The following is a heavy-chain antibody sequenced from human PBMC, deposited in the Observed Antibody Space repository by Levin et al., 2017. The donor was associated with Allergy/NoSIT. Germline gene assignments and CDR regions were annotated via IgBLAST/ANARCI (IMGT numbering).Heavy chain of an antibody. J-gene: IGHJ4*02. D-gene: IGHD2-15*01. CDR2: INTNTGNP. CDR3: ARGGYCSGGSCYSYYFDY. Sequence: GGSLRLSCKASGYTFTSYAMNWVRQAPGQGLEWMGWINTNTGNPTYAQGFTGRFVFSLDTSVSTAYLQISSLKAEDTAVYYCARGGYCSGGSCYSYYFDYWGQGTLVTVSS. V-gene: IGHV7-4-1*02. CDR1: GYTFTSYA.